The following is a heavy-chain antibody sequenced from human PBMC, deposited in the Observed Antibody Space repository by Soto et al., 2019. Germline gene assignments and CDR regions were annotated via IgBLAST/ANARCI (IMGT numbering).Heavy chain of an antibody. Sequence: QVQLQESGPGLVKPSQTLSLTCTVSGGSISSGGYYWSWIRQHPGQGLEWIGYIYYSGGTYYNPSLKRRVTISVDTAKNQFSLKLSSVTAADTAVYYCARDHGYSGSYRFFDYWGQGTLVTVSS. V-gene: IGHV4-31*03. CDR3: ARDHGYSGSYRFFDY. CDR2: IYYSGGT. CDR1: GGSISSGGYY. J-gene: IGHJ4*02. D-gene: IGHD1-26*01.